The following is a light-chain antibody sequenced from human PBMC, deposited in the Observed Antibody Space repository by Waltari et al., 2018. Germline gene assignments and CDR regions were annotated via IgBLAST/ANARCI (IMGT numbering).Light chain of an antibody. CDR3: QQSYSTPWT. CDR1: QSISSY. CDR2: AAS. Sequence: DIQMTQSPSSLSASVGDRVTITCPASQSISSYLNWYKQKPGKAPKLLIDAASSLQSGVPSKFSGSGSGTDFTLTISSLQPEDFATYYCQQSYSTPWTFGQGP. V-gene: IGKV1-39*01. J-gene: IGKJ1*01.